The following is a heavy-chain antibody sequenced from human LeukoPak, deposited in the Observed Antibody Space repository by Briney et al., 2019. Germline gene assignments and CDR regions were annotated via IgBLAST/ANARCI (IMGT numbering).Heavy chain of an antibody. D-gene: IGHD5-24*01. V-gene: IGHV3-30*18. J-gene: IGHJ6*02. Sequence: GRSLSLSCVVSGFPFSNYGMHWARQAPGKGLEWVAVISYDGSNKYYADSVKGRFTISRDNSKNTLYLQMNSLRVEDTVVYYCAKDWRWQRDIYVINVWGQGTTVIVSS. CDR1: GFPFSNYG. CDR3: AKDWRWQRDIYVINV. CDR2: ISYDGSNK.